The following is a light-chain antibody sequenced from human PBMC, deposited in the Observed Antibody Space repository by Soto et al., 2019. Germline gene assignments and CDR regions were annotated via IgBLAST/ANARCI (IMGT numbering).Light chain of an antibody. J-gene: IGKJ4*01. CDR2: WAY. V-gene: IGKV4-1*01. Sequence: TSSQNTLAVSLGERATINCNSSQTVIYSSNNKNYLAWYQQKPRQPPKLLISWAYTRESGVPARFCGSGSGTDFTLTISSLQAEDGTGDYCKHYYSTPLTFGGGTKVDIK. CDR1: QTVIYSSNNKNY. CDR3: KHYYSTPLT.